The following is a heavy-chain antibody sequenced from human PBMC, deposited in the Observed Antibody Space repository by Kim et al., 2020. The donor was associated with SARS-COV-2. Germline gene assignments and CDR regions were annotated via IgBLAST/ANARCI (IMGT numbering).Heavy chain of an antibody. CDR1: GFTFSSYA. D-gene: IGHD3-22*01. J-gene: IGHJ6*02. Sequence: GGSLRLSCSASGFTFSSYAMHWVRQAPGKGLEYVSAISSNGGSTYYADSVKGRFTISRDNSKNTLYLQMSSLRAEDTAVYYCVKHDSILYYYYGVGVWGQGTTVTVSS. V-gene: IGHV3-64D*09. CDR3: VKHDSILYYYYGVGV. CDR2: ISSNGGST.